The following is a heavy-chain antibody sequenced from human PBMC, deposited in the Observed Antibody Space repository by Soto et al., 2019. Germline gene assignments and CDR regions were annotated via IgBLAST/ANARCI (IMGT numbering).Heavy chain of an antibody. CDR2: IIPILGIA. J-gene: IGHJ4*02. V-gene: IGHV1-69*02. D-gene: IGHD2-15*01. CDR3: ASLYCSGGSGYSYGY. CDR1: GGTFSSYT. Sequence: QVQLVQSGAEVKKPGSSVKVSCTASGGTFSSYTISWVRQAPGQGLEWMGRIIPILGIANYAQKFQGRVTITADKSTSKAYMELSSVRSEDTAVYYCASLYCSGGSGYSYGYWGQGTLVTVSS.